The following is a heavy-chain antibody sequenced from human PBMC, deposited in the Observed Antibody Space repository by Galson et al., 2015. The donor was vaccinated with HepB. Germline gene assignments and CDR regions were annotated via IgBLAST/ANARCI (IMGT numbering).Heavy chain of an antibody. J-gene: IGHJ3*02. CDR1: GYSFTSYW. CDR2: IDPSDSYT. V-gene: IGHV5-10-1*01. D-gene: IGHD3-9*01. CDR3: ARHAPSAYYDILTGYYPDAFDI. Sequence: QSGAEVKKPGESLRISCKGSGYSFTSYWISWVRQMPGKGLEWMGRIDPSDSYTNYSPSFQGHVTISADKSISTAYLQWSSLKASDTAMYYCARHAPSAYYDILTGYYPDAFDIWGQGTMVTVSS.